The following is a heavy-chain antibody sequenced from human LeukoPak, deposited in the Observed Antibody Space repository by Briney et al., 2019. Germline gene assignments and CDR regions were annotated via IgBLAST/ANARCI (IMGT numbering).Heavy chain of an antibody. CDR1: GGSISNYY. D-gene: IGHD3-22*01. Sequence: SETLSLTCTVSGGSISNYYWSWIRQPPGKELEWVGYIYHSGSTNYNPSLKSRVTISQDTSKNQFSLKLSSVTTADTAVYYCARNADDSSSYPYFDYWGQGTLVTVSS. CDR3: ARNADDSSSYPYFDY. J-gene: IGHJ4*02. CDR2: IYHSGST. V-gene: IGHV4-59*01.